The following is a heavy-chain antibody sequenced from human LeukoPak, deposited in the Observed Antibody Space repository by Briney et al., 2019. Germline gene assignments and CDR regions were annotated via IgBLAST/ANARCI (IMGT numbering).Heavy chain of an antibody. CDR3: ASGPRPYSSTSCYPY. Sequence: GGSLRLSCAASLFTLSSYSMSWVGPAPGKGLEWVSSISSSSSYIYYADSVKGRFTISRDNAKNSLYLQMNSLRAEDTAVYYCASGPRPYSSTSCYPYWGQGTLVTVSS. J-gene: IGHJ4*02. CDR1: LFTLSSYS. D-gene: IGHD2-2*01. V-gene: IGHV3-21*01. CDR2: ISSSSSYI.